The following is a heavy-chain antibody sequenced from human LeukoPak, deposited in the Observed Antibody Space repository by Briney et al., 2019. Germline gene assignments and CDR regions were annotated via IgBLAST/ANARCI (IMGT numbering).Heavy chain of an antibody. V-gene: IGHV1-18*01. CDR1: GYTFTNYG. D-gene: IGHD2-2*01. CDR2: ISAYNGNT. Sequence: ASVKVSCKASGYTFTNYGISWVRQAPGQGLEWMGWISAYNGNTNYAQKIQGRVTMTTDTSTNTAYMELRSLRSDDTAVYYCARDPPHLCSSTSCFGDYWGQGTLVTVSS. J-gene: IGHJ4*02. CDR3: ARDPPHLCSSTSCFGDY.